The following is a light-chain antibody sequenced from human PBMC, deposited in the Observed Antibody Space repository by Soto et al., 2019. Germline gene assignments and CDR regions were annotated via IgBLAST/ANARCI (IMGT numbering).Light chain of an antibody. CDR1: QSVGAD. Sequence: EIVMTQSPGTLSVSSGERATLSCRASQSVGADLACYQRQPGQAPRLLIYGASSRAPGIPARFSGSGSGTEFTLTISSLQSEDFAVYYRQQRYNWPITFGQGTRLEIK. CDR2: GAS. CDR3: QQRYNWPIT. V-gene: IGKV3-15*01. J-gene: IGKJ5*01.